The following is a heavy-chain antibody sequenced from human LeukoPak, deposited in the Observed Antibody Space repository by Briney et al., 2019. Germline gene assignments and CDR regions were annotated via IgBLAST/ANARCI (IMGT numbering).Heavy chain of an antibody. CDR1: GFTFSSYG. D-gene: IGHD3-9*01. V-gene: IGHV3-30*18. J-gene: IGHJ4*02. CDR2: ISYDGSNK. Sequence: GGSLRLSCAASGFTFSSYGMHWVRQAPGKGLEWVAVISYDGSNKYYADSVKGRFTISRDNSKNTLYLQMNSLRAEDTAVYYCAKDFSPLRYFDTFDYWGQGTLVTVSS. CDR3: AKDFSPLRYFDTFDY.